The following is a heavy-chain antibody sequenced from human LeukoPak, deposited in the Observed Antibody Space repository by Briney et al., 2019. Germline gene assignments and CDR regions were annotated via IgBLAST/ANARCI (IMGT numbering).Heavy chain of an antibody. J-gene: IGHJ4*02. CDR3: ARDSQKSGWLDY. CDR2: IYYSGST. Sequence: SETLSLTCTVSGGSISSSSYYWGWIRQPPGKGLEWIGTIYYSGSTYYNPSLKSRVTISVDTSKNQFSLKLSSVTAADTAVYYCARDSQKSGWLDYWGQGTLVTVSS. D-gene: IGHD6-19*01. V-gene: IGHV4-39*02. CDR1: GGSISSSSYY.